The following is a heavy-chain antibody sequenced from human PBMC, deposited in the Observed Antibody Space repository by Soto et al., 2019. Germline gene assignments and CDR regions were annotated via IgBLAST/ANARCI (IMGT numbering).Heavy chain of an antibody. CDR1: GGSVSSGSYY. V-gene: IGHV4-61*01. CDR3: ARVVAVAGTYHYFDY. CDR2: IYYSGST. J-gene: IGHJ4*02. Sequence: QVQLQESGPGLVKPSETLSLTCTVSGGSVSSGSYYWSWIRQPPGKGLEWIGYIYYSGSTNYNPSLKSRVTISVDTSKNQCSLKQSSVTAADTAVYYCARVVAVAGTYHYFDYWGQGTLVTVSS. D-gene: IGHD6-19*01.